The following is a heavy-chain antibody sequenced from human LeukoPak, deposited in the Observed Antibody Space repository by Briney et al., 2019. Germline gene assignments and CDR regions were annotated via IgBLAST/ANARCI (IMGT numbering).Heavy chain of an antibody. CDR2: IGPNSGGT. D-gene: IGHD6-6*01. CDR3: ARSNIAVRRGDNWFDP. V-gene: IGHV1-2*02. J-gene: IGHJ5*02. CDR1: GYTFTDYY. Sequence: ASVKVSCKASGYTFTDYYLHWVRQAPGQGLEWMGWIGPNSGGTNYAQKFQGRVTMTRDTSISTAYMELSRLISDDTAVYYCARSNIAVRRGDNWFDPWGQGTLVSVSS.